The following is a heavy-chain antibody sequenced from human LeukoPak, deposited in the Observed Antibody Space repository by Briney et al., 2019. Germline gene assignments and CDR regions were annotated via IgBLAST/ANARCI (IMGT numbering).Heavy chain of an antibody. CDR2: ISYDGSNK. CDR1: GFTFSTYA. D-gene: IGHD6-13*01. Sequence: QPGGSLRLSCAASGFTFSTYAMHWVRQAPGKGLEWVAFISYDGSNKYSADSVKGRFTISRDNSKNTLHLQMNSRRAEDTAVYYCARDISPYSSRVYGMDVWGQGTTVTVSS. J-gene: IGHJ6*02. CDR3: ARDISPYSSRVYGMDV. V-gene: IGHV3-30-3*01.